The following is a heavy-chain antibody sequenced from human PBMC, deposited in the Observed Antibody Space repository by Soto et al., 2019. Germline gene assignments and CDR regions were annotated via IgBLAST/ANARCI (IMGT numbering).Heavy chain of an antibody. CDR1: GFTFSSYW. V-gene: IGHV3-74*01. D-gene: IGHD1-26*01. J-gene: IGHJ4*02. Sequence: EVQLVESGGGLVQPGGSLRLSCAASGFTFSSYWMHWVRQAPGKGLVWVSRINSGGSSTDDADSVKGRFTISRDNAKNTLYLQMNSLRAEDTAVYYCASDSGSYAEYWGQGTLVTVSS. CDR2: INSGGSST. CDR3: ASDSGSYAEY.